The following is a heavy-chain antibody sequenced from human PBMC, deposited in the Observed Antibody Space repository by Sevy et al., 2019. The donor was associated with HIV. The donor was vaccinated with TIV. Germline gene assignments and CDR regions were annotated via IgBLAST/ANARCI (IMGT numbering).Heavy chain of an antibody. J-gene: IGHJ3*02. CDR1: GFTFSSYG. Sequence: GGSLRLSCAASGFTFSSYGMNWVRQAPGKGLEWVSYISSSSSTIYYAHSVKGRFTISRDNAKNSLYLQMNSLRDEDTAVYYCAREGAGGYDAFDIWGQGTMVTVSS. CDR3: AREGAGGYDAFDI. CDR2: ISSSSSTI. V-gene: IGHV3-48*02. D-gene: IGHD3-10*01.